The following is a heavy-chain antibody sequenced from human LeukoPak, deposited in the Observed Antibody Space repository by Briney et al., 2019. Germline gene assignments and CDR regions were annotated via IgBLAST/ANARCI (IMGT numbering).Heavy chain of an antibody. V-gene: IGHV3-48*03. CDR3: ARDLDPSSSPFPYYFDY. CDR2: ISSSGTTI. Sequence: GGSLRLSCAASGFTFSSYEMNWVRQAPGKGLEWVLYISSSGTTIYYADSVKGRFTTSTDNAKNSLYLQMNSLRAEDTAVYYCARDLDPSSSPFPYYFDYWGQGTLVTVPS. D-gene: IGHD6-6*01. CDR1: GFTFSSYE. J-gene: IGHJ4*02.